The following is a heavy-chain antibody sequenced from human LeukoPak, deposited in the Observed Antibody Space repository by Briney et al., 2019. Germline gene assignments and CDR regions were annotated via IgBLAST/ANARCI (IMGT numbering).Heavy chain of an antibody. D-gene: IGHD1-26*01. CDR2: INAGNGNT. J-gene: IGHJ4*02. V-gene: IGHV1-3*01. Sequence: ASVKVSCKASGYTFAKYAIHWVRQAPGQRLEWMGWINAGNGNTRYSQKFQGRVTMTEDTSTDTAYMELSSLRSEDTAVYYCATRGSYYTRYYFDYWGQGTLVTVSS. CDR3: ATRGSYYTRYYFDY. CDR1: GYTFAKYA.